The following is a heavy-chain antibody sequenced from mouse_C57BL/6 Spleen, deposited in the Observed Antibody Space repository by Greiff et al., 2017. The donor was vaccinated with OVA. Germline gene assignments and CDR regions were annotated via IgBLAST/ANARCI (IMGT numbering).Heavy chain of an antibody. CDR2: IDPSDSYT. CDR1: GYTFTSYW. Sequence: VQLQQPGAELVMPGASVKLSCKASGYTFTSYWMHWVKQRPGQGLEWIGEIDPSDSYTNYNQKFKGKSTLTVDKSSSTAYMQLSSLTSEDSAVYYCARKEKAYYGSSYGGNYFDYWGQGTTLTVSS. V-gene: IGHV1-69*01. CDR3: ARKEKAYYGSSYGGNYFDY. D-gene: IGHD1-1*01. J-gene: IGHJ2*01.